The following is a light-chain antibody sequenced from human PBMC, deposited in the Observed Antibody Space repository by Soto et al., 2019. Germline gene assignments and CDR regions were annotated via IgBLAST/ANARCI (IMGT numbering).Light chain of an antibody. Sequence: QSVLPQPPSASGTPRQRVTISCSGSSSNIGSNTVTWYQQFPGTAPRLLIYSNNHRPSGVPDRFSGSKSGTSASLAISGLQSEDEADYYCATWDDSLDGHVFGTGTKVTVL. CDR1: SSNIGSNT. J-gene: IGLJ1*01. CDR2: SNN. V-gene: IGLV1-44*01. CDR3: ATWDDSLDGHV.